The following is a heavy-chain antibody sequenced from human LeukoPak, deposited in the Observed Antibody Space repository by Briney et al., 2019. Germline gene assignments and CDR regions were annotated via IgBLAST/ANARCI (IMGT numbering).Heavy chain of an antibody. V-gene: IGHV3-7*03. D-gene: IGHD6-6*01. CDR1: GFTFSDYW. J-gene: IGHJ4*02. CDR2: IKPDGSER. CDR3: AKGSSSSRPYYFDF. Sequence: SGGSLRLSCAASGFTFSDYWMTWVRQAPGKGLEWVANIKPDGSERYHVDSVKGRFTISRDNSKNTLYLQMNSLRVEDTAVYYCAKGSSSSRPYYFDFWGQGTLVTVSS.